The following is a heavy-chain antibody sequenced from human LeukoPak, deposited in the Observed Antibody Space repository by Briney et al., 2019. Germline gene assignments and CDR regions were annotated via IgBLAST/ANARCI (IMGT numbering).Heavy chain of an antibody. V-gene: IGHV3-21*01. Sequence: GGSLRLSCAASGFTFTSYPMNWVRQAPGKGLEWVSSISTTSSYLYYADSLKGRFTISRDNAKNSLYLQMNSLRAEDTAVYYCARDRFYGDYAGVADYWGQGTLVTVSS. CDR1: GFTFTSYP. J-gene: IGHJ4*02. D-gene: IGHD4-17*01. CDR3: ARDRFYGDYAGVADY. CDR2: ISTTSSYL.